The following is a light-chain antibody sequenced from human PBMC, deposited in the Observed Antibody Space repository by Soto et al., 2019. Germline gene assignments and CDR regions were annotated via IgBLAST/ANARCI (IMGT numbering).Light chain of an antibody. CDR1: QGISSA. Sequence: AIQLTQSPSSLSASVGDRVTITCRASQGISSALAWYQQKPGKAPKLLIYDASSLESGVPSRFSGSGSGTDFTLTISSLQPEDFATYYCPQFNNYLSTFGPGTKVDIK. J-gene: IGKJ3*01. V-gene: IGKV1D-13*01. CDR2: DAS. CDR3: PQFNNYLST.